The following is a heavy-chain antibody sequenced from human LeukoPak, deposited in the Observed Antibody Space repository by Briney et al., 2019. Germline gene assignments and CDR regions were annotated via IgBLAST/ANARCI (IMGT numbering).Heavy chain of an antibody. V-gene: IGHV4-34*01. CDR2: INNSGST. CDR3: ARGRAFFD. J-gene: IGHJ4*02. Sequence: PSETLSLTCAVYGGSFSGYYWSWIRQPPGKGLEWTGEINNSGSTNYNPSLKSRVTISRDTSKNQFSLKLSSVTAADTAVYYCARGRAFFDWGQGTLVTVSS. CDR1: GGSFSGYY. D-gene: IGHD3-3*02.